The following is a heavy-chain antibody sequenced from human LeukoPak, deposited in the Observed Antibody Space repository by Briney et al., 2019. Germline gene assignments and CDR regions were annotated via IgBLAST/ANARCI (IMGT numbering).Heavy chain of an antibody. Sequence: GGSLRLSCAATGFTFSNAWMSWVRQAPGKGLEWVGRIKSKTDGGATEYAAPVKGRLTISRDDSKNMLFLQMNSLKTEDTAVYYCTTASRGSLFYYYYGMDVWGQGTTVTVSS. CDR3: TTASRGSLFYYYYGMDV. D-gene: IGHD5-12*01. CDR1: GFTFSNAW. J-gene: IGHJ6*02. V-gene: IGHV3-15*01. CDR2: IKSKTDGGAT.